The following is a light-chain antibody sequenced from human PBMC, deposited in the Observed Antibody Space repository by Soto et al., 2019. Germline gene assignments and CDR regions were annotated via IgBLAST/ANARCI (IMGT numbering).Light chain of an antibody. CDR2: AAS. Sequence: AIRMTQSPSSLSASTGDRVTITCRASQGISSYLAWYQQKPGKAPKLVIYAASTLQSGVPSRFRGSGSGTDFTLTISCLQSQHFATYYCQQYDSYPTWTFGKGTKV. J-gene: IGKJ1*01. CDR1: QGISSY. V-gene: IGKV1-8*01. CDR3: QQYDSYPTWT.